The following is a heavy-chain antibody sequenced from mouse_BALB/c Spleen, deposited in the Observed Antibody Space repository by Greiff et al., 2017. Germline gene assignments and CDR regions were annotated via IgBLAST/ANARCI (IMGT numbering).Heavy chain of an antibody. CDR2: INSNGGST. J-gene: IGHJ4*01. CDR1: GFTFSSYG. D-gene: IGHD1-1*01. CDR3: ARDRGSYYGDYYAMDY. Sequence: EVKLVESGGGLVQPGGSLKLSCAASGFTFSSYGMSWVRQTPDKRLELVATINSNGGSTYYPDSVKGRFTISRDNAKNTLYLQMSSLKSEDTAMYYCARDRGSYYGDYYAMDYWGQGTSVTVSS. V-gene: IGHV5-6-3*01.